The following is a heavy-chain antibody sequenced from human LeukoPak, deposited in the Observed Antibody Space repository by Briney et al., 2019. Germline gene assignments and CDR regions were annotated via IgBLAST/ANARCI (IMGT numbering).Heavy chain of an antibody. D-gene: IGHD3-10*01. Sequence: GGSLRLSCAASGFTVSSNYMSWVRQAPGKGLEWVSAIYSGRSTYYADSVKGRFTISRDNSKNTLYLQVNSLRAEDTAVYYCARGNSYGSGYYYMDVWGKGTTVTISS. CDR2: IYSGRST. V-gene: IGHV3-66*01. J-gene: IGHJ6*03. CDR1: GFTVSSNY. CDR3: ARGNSYGSGYYYMDV.